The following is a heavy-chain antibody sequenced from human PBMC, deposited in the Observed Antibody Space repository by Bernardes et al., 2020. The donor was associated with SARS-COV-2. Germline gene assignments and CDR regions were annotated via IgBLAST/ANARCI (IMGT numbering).Heavy chain of an antibody. CDR2: LYHSGST. V-gene: IGHV4-59*11. CDR1: GGSISSHY. CDR3: ARDDEYYDILTGYSPAGGMDV. D-gene: IGHD3-9*01. J-gene: IGHJ6*02. Sequence: TLSLTWTVSGGSISSHYWSWIRQPPGKGLEWIGNLYHSGSTNYNPSLKSRVTISTDTSKNQFSLKLSSVTAADTAVYYCARDDEYYDILTGYSPAGGMDVWGQGTTVTVSS.